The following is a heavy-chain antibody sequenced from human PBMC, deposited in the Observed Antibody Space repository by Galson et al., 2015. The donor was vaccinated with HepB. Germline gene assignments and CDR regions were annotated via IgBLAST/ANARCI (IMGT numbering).Heavy chain of an antibody. D-gene: IGHD3-10*01. CDR1: GFTFSSYS. V-gene: IGHV3-21*01. CDR2: ISSSSSYI. CDR3: AGHKGWFGEIDAFDI. Sequence: SLRLSCAASGFTFSSYSMNWVRQAPGKGLEWVSSISSSSSYIYYADSVKGRFTISRDNAKNSLYLQMNSLRAEDTAVYYCAGHKGWFGEIDAFDIWGQGTMVTVSS. J-gene: IGHJ3*02.